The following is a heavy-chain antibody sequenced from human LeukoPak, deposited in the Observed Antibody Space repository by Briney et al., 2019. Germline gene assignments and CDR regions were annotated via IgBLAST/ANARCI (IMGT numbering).Heavy chain of an antibody. D-gene: IGHD2-15*01. V-gene: IGHV4-31*03. CDR3: ARENCSAFSCTFDI. J-gene: IGHJ3*02. CDR1: GDSISSGGCY. Sequence: SQTLSLTCTVSGDSISSGGCYWSWIRHLPGKGLEWIGYIYYSGSTYYNPSLKSRLTISLDTSKNQFSLNLNSVTAADTALYYCARENCSAFSCTFDIWGQGTMVTVSS. CDR2: IYYSGST.